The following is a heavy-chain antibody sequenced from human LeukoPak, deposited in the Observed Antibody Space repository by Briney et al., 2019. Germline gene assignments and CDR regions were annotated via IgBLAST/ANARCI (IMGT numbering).Heavy chain of an antibody. CDR2: INSDGSST. J-gene: IGHJ4*02. Sequence: GGSLRLSCAASGFTFSSYWMHWVRQAPGKGLVWVSRINSDGSSTSYADSVKGRFTISRDSAKNTLYLQMNSLRAEDTAVYYCASLAGEWELSGDYWGQGTLVTVSS. CDR1: GFTFSSYW. D-gene: IGHD1-26*01. V-gene: IGHV3-74*01. CDR3: ASLAGEWELSGDY.